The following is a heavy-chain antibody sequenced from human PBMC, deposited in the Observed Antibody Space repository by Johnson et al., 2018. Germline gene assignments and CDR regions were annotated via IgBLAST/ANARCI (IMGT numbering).Heavy chain of an antibody. D-gene: IGHD6-19*01. CDR3: ARVNRIAVSLDV. J-gene: IGHJ6*02. Sequence: QVQLQESGPGLVKPSETLSLTCTVSGGSISSYYWSWIRQPPGKGLEWIGYIYYRGSTNYNPALKSRVTISVDTSKNQFSLKLSSVTAADTAVYYCARVNRIAVSLDVWGQGTTVTVSS. CDR1: GGSISSYY. CDR2: IYYRGST. V-gene: IGHV4-59*01.